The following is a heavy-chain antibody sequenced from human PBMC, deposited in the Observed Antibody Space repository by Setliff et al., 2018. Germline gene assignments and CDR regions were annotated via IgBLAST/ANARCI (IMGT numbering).Heavy chain of an antibody. D-gene: IGHD3-10*01. J-gene: IGHJ4*02. CDR3: ARHEFVGGYYGSVTYRHFDY. CDR2: IYYTGRA. Sequence: SETLSLTCTVSGDSISSTSYQWGWVRQPPGKGLEWIGSIYYTGRAYYNPSLKSRVTISVDTSKNQFSLQVTSLAATDTALYFCARHEFVGGYYGSVTYRHFDYWGQGILVTVSS. CDR1: GDSISSTSYQ. V-gene: IGHV4-39*01.